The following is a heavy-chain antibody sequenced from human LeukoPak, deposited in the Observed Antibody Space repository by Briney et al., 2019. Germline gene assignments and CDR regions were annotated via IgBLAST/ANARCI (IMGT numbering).Heavy chain of an antibody. CDR1: GYTLTELS. V-gene: IGHV1-24*01. CDR3: ATLLYDSSGYYSYYFDY. CDR2: FDPEDGET. Sequence: ASVKVSCKVSGYTLTELSMHWVRQAPGKGLEWMGGFDPEDGETIYAQKFQGRVTMTEDTSTDTAYMELSSLRSEDTAVYYCATLLYDSSGYYSYYFDYWGQGTLVTVSS. J-gene: IGHJ4*02. D-gene: IGHD3-22*01.